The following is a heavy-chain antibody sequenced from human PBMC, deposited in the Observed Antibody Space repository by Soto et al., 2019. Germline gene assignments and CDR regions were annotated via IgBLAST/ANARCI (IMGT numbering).Heavy chain of an antibody. CDR3: AKGHRNGWDYFES. CDR1: GFIFSTYA. D-gene: IGHD6-19*01. Sequence: QVQLVDSGGGVVQPGRSLSLSCAASGFIFSTYALHWVRQAPGQGLAWVAITSYAGSMKYYTDAVKGRFTISRDNSKNTVFRQQDSLRAEDTAVDDCAKGHRNGWDYFESWGQGTLVPVSS. J-gene: IGHJ4*02. CDR2: TSYAGSMK. V-gene: IGHV3-30-3*01.